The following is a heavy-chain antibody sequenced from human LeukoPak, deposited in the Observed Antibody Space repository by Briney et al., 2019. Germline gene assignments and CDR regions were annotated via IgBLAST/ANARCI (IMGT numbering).Heavy chain of an antibody. CDR2: IVVGSGNT. V-gene: IGHV1-58*01. CDR3: AAGCSGGSCYSFYYYGKHV. D-gene: IGHD2-15*01. Sequence: SVKVSCKASGFTFTSSAVQWVRQARGQRLEWIGWIVVGSGNTNYAQKFQESVTITRHMSTSTAYMELSSLRSEDTAVYYCAAGCSGGSCYSFYYYGKHVWGKGTTVTVSS. CDR1: GFTFTSSA. J-gene: IGHJ6*04.